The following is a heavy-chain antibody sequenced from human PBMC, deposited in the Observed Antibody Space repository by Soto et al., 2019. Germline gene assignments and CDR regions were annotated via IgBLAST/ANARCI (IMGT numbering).Heavy chain of an antibody. CDR2: ISGGGNT. J-gene: IGHJ4*02. CDR3: ATGRMPTVRVGFDY. Sequence: EVQLLESGGGLEQPGGSLRLSCAASGVTVSTNGMTWVRQAPGKGLEWVSTISGGGNTYYADSVKGRFSISRDNSKNTLFLQMSSLRVEDTAIYYCATGRMPTVRVGFDYWGQGTLGTVSS. D-gene: IGHD1-1*01. CDR1: GVTVSTNG. V-gene: IGHV3-23*01.